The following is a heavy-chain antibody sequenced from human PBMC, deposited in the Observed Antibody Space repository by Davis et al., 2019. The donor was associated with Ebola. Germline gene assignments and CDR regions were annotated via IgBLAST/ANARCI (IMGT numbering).Heavy chain of an antibody. CDR3: ARDPTVFDY. CDR1: GFTFSSYA. V-gene: IGHV3-30-3*01. J-gene: IGHJ4*02. Sequence: GGSLRLSCAASGFTFSSYAMHWVRQAPGKGLEWVAVISYDGSNKYYADSVKGRFTISRDNAKNSLYLQMNSLRAEDTAVYYCARDPTVFDYWGQGTLVTVSS. CDR2: ISYDGSNK.